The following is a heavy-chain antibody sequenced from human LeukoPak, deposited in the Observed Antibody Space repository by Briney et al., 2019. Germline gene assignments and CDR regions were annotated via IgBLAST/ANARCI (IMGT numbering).Heavy chain of an antibody. CDR3: AREYSSSWYWFDP. CDR1: GGSISSYY. V-gene: IGHV4-59*01. CDR2: IYYSGST. J-gene: IGHJ5*02. Sequence: ETLSLTCTVSGGSISSYYWSWIRQPPGKGLEWIGYIYYSGSTDYNPSLKSRVTISVDTSKNQFSLKLSSVTAADTAVYYCAREYSSSWYWFDPWGQGTLVTVSS. D-gene: IGHD6-13*01.